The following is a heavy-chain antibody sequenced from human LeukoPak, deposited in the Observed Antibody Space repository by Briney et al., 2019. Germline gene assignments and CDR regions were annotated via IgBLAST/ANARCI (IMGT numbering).Heavy chain of an antibody. CDR3: ARQRADYYYYYMDV. Sequence: SETLSLTCIVSGGSISGTNSYWAWIRQPAGKWLEWIGSIYFSGSTFYKSSLESRLNMSVDMSKNQFSLKVRSVTAADTAVYYCARQRADYYYYYMDVWGKGTTVTVSS. CDR2: IYFSGST. V-gene: IGHV4-39*01. CDR1: GGSISGTNSY. J-gene: IGHJ6*03.